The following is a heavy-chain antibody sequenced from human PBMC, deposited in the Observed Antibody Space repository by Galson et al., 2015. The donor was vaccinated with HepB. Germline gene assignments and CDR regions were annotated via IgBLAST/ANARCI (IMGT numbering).Heavy chain of an antibody. J-gene: IGHJ4*02. V-gene: IGHV4-39*01. CDR1: GGSISSSNYY. Sequence: ETLSLTCTVSGGSISSSNYYWGWIRQPPGKGLEWIGSNLYSGSTYYNPSLKGRVTISVETSKNQLSLKVNSVTAADTAFYYCASGRRDGYRYFDYWGQGTLVTVSS. CDR2: NLYSGST. CDR3: ASGRRDGYRYFDY. D-gene: IGHD5-24*01.